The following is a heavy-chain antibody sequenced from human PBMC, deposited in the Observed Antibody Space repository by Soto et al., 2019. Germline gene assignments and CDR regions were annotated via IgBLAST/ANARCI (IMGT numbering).Heavy chain of an antibody. D-gene: IGHD5-12*01. J-gene: IGHJ4*02. Sequence: EVQVVESGGGLVQPGGSLRLSCAASGFTVSSNYMNWVRQAPGKGLEWVSVLYSGGSTYYADSVKGRFTIFRNNSKNTLYLQMNSLRAEDTAVYYCARGSGYIIDYWGQGTLVTVSS. CDR1: GFTVSSNY. CDR3: ARGSGYIIDY. CDR2: LYSGGST. V-gene: IGHV3-66*01.